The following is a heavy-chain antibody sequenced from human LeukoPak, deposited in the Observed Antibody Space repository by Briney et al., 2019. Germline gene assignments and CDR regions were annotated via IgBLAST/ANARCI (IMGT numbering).Heavy chain of an antibody. Sequence: ASVKVSCKASGYTFTSYYMHWVRQAPGQGLEWMGIINPSGGSTSYAQKFQGRVTMTRDTSTSTVYMELSSLRSEDTAVYYCARSVVVPAAMNNWFDPWGQGTLITVSS. D-gene: IGHD2-2*01. CDR3: ARSVVVPAAMNNWFDP. CDR1: GYTFTSYY. J-gene: IGHJ5*02. V-gene: IGHV1-46*01. CDR2: INPSGGST.